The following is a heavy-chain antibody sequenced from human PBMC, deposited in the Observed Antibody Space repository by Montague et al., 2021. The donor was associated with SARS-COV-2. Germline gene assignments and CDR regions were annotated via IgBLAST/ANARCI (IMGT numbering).Heavy chain of an antibody. Sequence: SETLSLTCAVYGGFTSNYYWTWIRQSPGKGLQWIGYIFYTGSTKFNPSLKSRVSMSLDTSKNHFSLRLSAVTAADTARYYCARAQNICFIANCVNYFDLWGLGALVTVSS. CDR2: IFYTGST. D-gene: IGHD2-15*01. V-gene: IGHV4-59*01. J-gene: IGHJ4*02. CDR1: GGFTSNYY. CDR3: ARAQNICFIANCVNYFDL.